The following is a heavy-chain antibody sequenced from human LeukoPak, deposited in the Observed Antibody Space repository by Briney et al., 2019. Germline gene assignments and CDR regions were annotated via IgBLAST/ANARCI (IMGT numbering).Heavy chain of an antibody. D-gene: IGHD3-9*01. Sequence: GGSLRLSCAASGFTFSSYWMSWVRQAPGKGLEWVANIKQDGSEKYYVDSVKGRFTISRDNAKNSLYLQMNSLRAEDTAVYYCARVHVDDILTGYYTSWGQGTLVTVSS. CDR3: ARVHVDDILTGYYTS. J-gene: IGHJ5*02. CDR2: IKQDGSEK. V-gene: IGHV3-7*01. CDR1: GFTFSSYW.